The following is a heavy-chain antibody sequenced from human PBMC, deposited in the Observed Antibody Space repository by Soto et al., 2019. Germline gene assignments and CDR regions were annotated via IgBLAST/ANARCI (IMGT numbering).Heavy chain of an antibody. CDR2: INPNSGGT. CDR1: GYTFTGYY. CDR3: ARGDDYGDYYAYYYHGMDV. D-gene: IGHD4-17*01. V-gene: IGHV1-2*04. Sequence: QVQLVQSGAEVKKPGASVKVSCKASGYTFTGYYMHWLRQAPGQGLEWMGWINPNSGGTNYALKFQGWVTMTRDTCISTAYMELSRLRSDDTAVYYCARGDDYGDYYAYYYHGMDVWGQGTTVTVSS. J-gene: IGHJ6*01.